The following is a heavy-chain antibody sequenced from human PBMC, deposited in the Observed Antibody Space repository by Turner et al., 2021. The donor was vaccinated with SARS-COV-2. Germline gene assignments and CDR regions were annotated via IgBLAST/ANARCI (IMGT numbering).Heavy chain of an antibody. V-gene: IGHV4-4*07. CDR2: IYSRGST. CDR3: ARDGDYYDSSGYSKDAFDI. Sequence: QVQLQESGPGLVKPSETLSLTCSVSGCSITSYYWSWIRQPAGKGLEWIGRIYSRGSTNYNPSLKSRVTMSVDTSKNQFSLKLSSVTAADTAVYYCARDGDYYDSSGYSKDAFDIWGQGTMVTVSS. CDR1: GCSITSYY. J-gene: IGHJ3*02. D-gene: IGHD3-22*01.